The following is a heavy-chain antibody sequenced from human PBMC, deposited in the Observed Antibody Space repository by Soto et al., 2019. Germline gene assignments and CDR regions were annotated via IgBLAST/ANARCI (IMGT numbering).Heavy chain of an antibody. Sequence: GGSLRLSCAASGFTFSSYAVSWVRRAPGKGLEWVSGISGSGRITKYADSVKGRFIISRDNFKNTLFLQMNSLRAEDTAVYYCAKDVHYDIVTGIEYFHHWAQGTLVTV. D-gene: IGHD3-9*01. J-gene: IGHJ1*01. CDR3: AKDVHYDIVTGIEYFHH. CDR2: ISGSGRIT. CDR1: GFTFSSYA. V-gene: IGHV3-23*01.